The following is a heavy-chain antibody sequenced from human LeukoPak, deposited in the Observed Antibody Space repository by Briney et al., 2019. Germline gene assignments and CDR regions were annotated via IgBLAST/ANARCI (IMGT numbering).Heavy chain of an antibody. CDR2: ISYDGSNK. V-gene: IGHV3-30-3*01. CDR1: GFTFSSYA. D-gene: IGHD3-22*01. Sequence: LPGGPLRLSCAASGFTFSSYAMPWVRQAPGKGLEWVAVISYDGSNKYYADSVKGRFTISRDNSKNTLYLQMNSLRAEDTAVYYCARSYYDSSGYPVYYFDYWGQGTLVTVSS. J-gene: IGHJ4*02. CDR3: ARSYYDSSGYPVYYFDY.